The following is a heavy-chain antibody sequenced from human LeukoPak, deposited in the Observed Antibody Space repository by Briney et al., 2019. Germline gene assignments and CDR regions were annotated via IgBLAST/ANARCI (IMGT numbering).Heavy chain of an antibody. Sequence: SETLSLTCTVSGGSISSGSYYWSWIRQPAGKGLEWIGRIYTSGSTNYNPSLKSRVTISVDTSKNQFSLKLSSVTAADTAVYYCARESMPHYGDPGYWGQGTLVTVSS. CDR2: IYTSGST. CDR1: GGSISSGSYY. CDR3: ARESMPHYGDPGY. V-gene: IGHV4-61*02. D-gene: IGHD4-17*01. J-gene: IGHJ4*02.